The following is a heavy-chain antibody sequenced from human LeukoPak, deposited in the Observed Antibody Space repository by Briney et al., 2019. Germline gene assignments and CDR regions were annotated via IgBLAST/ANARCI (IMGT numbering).Heavy chain of an antibody. CDR1: SGSMTDSC. J-gene: IGHJ4*02. D-gene: IGHD3-22*01. CDR3: TREGYDRSGYFLDF. CDR2: IYPSGRI. V-gene: IGHV4-59*12. Sequence: SETLSLTCSVSSGSMTDSCWSWFRQAPGKGFEWLGFIYPSGRIEYSPSLRSRVSLSVATSRMEATVRLRSVTASDTAVYYCTREGYDRSGYFLDFWGQGILVTVSS.